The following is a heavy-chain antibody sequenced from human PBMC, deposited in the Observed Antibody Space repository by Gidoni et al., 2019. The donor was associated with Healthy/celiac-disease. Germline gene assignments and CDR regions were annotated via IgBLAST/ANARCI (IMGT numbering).Heavy chain of an antibody. J-gene: IGHJ6*02. V-gene: IGHV3-21*01. D-gene: IGHD6-13*01. CDR1: GFTFSSYS. CDR3: AKTDLAAAGTYYYYGMDV. Sequence: EVQLVESGGGLVKPGGSLRLSCAASGFTFSSYSMNWVRQAPGKGLEWVSSISSSSSYIYYADSVKGRFTISRDNAKNSLYLQMNSLRAEDTAVYYCAKTDLAAAGTYYYYGMDVWGQGTTVTVSS. CDR2: ISSSSSYI.